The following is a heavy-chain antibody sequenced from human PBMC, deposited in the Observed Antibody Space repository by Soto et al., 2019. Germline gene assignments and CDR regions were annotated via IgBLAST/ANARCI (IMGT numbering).Heavy chain of an antibody. CDR2: IIPILGIA. CDR1: GGTFSSYT. CDR3: ARDSSGFVEYFDY. D-gene: IGHD6-19*01. J-gene: IGHJ4*02. Sequence: SVKVSCKASGGTFSSYTISWVRQAPGQGLEWMGRIIPILGIANYAQKFQGRVTITADKSTSTAYMELSSLRSEDTAVYYCARDSSGFVEYFDYWGQGTLVTVSS. V-gene: IGHV1-69*04.